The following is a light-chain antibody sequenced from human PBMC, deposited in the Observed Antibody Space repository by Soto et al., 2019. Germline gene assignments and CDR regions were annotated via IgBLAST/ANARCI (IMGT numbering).Light chain of an antibody. Sequence: EIVLTQSPATLSLSPGERATLSCRASQSISTYLARYQQKPGQAPRLLIYDASNRATGIPARFSGSGSGTDFTLTISSLEPEDFAVYYCQQRSNWPLTFGGGTKVDLK. V-gene: IGKV3-11*01. CDR2: DAS. CDR3: QQRSNWPLT. J-gene: IGKJ4*01. CDR1: QSISTY.